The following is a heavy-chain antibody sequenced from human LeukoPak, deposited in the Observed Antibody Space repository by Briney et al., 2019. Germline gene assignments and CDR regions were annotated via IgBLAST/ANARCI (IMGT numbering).Heavy chain of an antibody. V-gene: IGHV4-59*01. CDR3: ARSYSYGPGEFDY. D-gene: IGHD5-18*01. Sequence: SETLSLTCTVSGGSISSYYWSWIRQPPGKGLEWIGYIYYSGSTNYNPSLKSRVTISVDTSKNQFSLKLSSVTAADTAVYYCARSYSYGPGEFDYWGQGTLVTVSS. CDR1: GGSISSYY. J-gene: IGHJ4*02. CDR2: IYYSGST.